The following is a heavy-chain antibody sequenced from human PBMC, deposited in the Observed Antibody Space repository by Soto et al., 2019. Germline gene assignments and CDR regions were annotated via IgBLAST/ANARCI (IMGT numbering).Heavy chain of an antibody. Sequence: QVQLQQWGAGLLKPSETLSLTCAVYGGSFSGYYWSWIRQPPGKGLEWIGEINHSGSTNYNPSLKRRVTISVDTSKNQFSLKLSSVTAADTAVYYCARLGAECSGGSCTYYYYYMDVWGKGTTVTVSS. CDR3: ARLGAECSGGSCTYYYYYMDV. CDR1: GGSFSGYY. D-gene: IGHD2-15*01. CDR2: INHSGST. J-gene: IGHJ6*03. V-gene: IGHV4-34*01.